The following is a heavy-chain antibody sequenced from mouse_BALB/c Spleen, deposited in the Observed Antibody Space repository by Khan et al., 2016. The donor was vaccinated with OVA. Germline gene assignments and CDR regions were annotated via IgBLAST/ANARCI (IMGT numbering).Heavy chain of an antibody. Sequence: EVQLVESGGGLVQSGGSRKLSCAASGFTFTSYGMHWIRQAPEKGLEWVAYISSDSNTIYYADTVKGRFTISRDNPKNTLFLQMTILRSGDTAMDFCASSYVCGYDMDYWGQGTTLTVSS. CDR3: ASSYVCGYDMDY. CDR2: ISSDSNTI. D-gene: IGHD2-14*01. CDR1: GFTFTSYG. V-gene: IGHV5-17*02. J-gene: IGHJ2*01.